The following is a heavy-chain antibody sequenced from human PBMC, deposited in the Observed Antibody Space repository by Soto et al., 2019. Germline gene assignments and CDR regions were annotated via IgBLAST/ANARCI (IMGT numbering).Heavy chain of an antibody. V-gene: IGHV4-31*03. CDR1: GGSISSGGYY. CDR2: IYYSGST. D-gene: IGHD3-16*02. J-gene: IGHJ4*02. CDR3: AHLHSYDYRWGSYRDTLPVGDSFDY. Sequence: QVQLQESGPGLVKPSQTLSLTCTVSGGSISSGGYYWSWIRQHPGKGLEWIGYIYYSGSTYYNPSLKSRVTISVVTSQKQSTLQLSTVMGADTVVYYCAHLHSYDYRWGSYRDTLPVGDSFDYWGQGTLVTVSS.